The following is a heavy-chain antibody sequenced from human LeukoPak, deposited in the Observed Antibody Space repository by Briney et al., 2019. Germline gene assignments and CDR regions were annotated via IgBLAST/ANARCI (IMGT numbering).Heavy chain of an antibody. J-gene: IGHJ3*02. CDR1: GYTFTSYG. V-gene: IGHV1-18*01. CDR2: ISAYNGNT. CDR3: ARDQYCSGGSCFANDAFDI. D-gene: IGHD2-15*01. Sequence: GASVKVSCKASGYTFTSYGISWVRQAPGQGLEWMGWISAYNGNTNYAQKLQGRVTMTTDTSTSTAYMELRSLRSDDTAVYYCARDQYCSGGSCFANDAFDIWGQGTMVTVSS.